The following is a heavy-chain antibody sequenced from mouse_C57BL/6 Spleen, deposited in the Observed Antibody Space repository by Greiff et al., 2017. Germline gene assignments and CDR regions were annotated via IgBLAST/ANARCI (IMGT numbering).Heavy chain of an antibody. CDR2: IYPGDGDT. CDR1: GYAFSSYW. Sequence: VQLQQSGAELVKPGASVKISCKASGYAFSSYWMNWVKQRPGKGLEWIGQIYPGDGDTNYNGKFKGKATLTADKSSSTAYMQLSSLTSEDSAVYFCARPFYYDYDRGFAYWGQGTLVTVSA. CDR3: ARPFYYDYDRGFAY. D-gene: IGHD2-4*01. V-gene: IGHV1-80*01. J-gene: IGHJ3*01.